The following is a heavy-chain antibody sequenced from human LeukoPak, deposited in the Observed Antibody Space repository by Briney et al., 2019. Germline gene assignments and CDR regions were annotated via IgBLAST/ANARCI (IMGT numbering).Heavy chain of an antibody. V-gene: IGHV1-69*13. CDR1: GGTFSSYA. J-gene: IGHJ3*02. D-gene: IGHD3-16*02. CDR2: IIPIFGTA. Sequence: SVKVSCKASGGTFSSYAISWVRQAPGQGLEWMGGIIPIFGTANYAQKFQGRVTITADESTSTAYMELSSLRSEDTAVYYCARDYDYVWGSYPRGAFDIWGQGTMVTVSS. CDR3: ARDYDYVWGSYPRGAFDI.